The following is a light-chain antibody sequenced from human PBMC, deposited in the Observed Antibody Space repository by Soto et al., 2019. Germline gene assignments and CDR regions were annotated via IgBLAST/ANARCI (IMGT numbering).Light chain of an antibody. V-gene: IGLV2-14*01. CDR2: DVS. CDR1: SSDVGGYNY. CDR3: SSYTSSSTLDVV. Sequence: QSALTQPASVSGSPGQSITISCTGTSSDVGGYNYVSWYQQHPGKAPKLMIYDVSNRPSGVSNRFSGSKSGNTASLTISGLQAEDEADYYCSSYTSSSTLDVVFGGGTKHRP. J-gene: IGLJ2*01.